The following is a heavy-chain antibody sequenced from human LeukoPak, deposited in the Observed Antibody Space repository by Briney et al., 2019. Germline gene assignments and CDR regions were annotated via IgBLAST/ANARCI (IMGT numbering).Heavy chain of an antibody. D-gene: IGHD2-15*01. Sequence: SSETLSLTCTVSGGSISSYYWSWIRQPPGKGLEWIGYIYYSGSTNYNPSLKSRVTISVDTSKNQFSLKLSSVTAADTAVYYCAGGYCSGGSCYSNFDYWGQGTLVTVSS. CDR1: GGSISSYY. CDR3: AGGYCSGGSCYSNFDY. V-gene: IGHV4-59*01. CDR2: IYYSGST. J-gene: IGHJ4*02.